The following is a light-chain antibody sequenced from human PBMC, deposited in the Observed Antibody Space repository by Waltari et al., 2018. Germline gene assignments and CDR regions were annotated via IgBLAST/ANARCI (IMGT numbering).Light chain of an antibody. CDR3: ATWDDSLNGPV. CDR1: SSNIGNYA. V-gene: IGLV1-36*01. CDR2: SND. J-gene: IGLJ2*01. Sequence: QSVLTQPPSVSEAPRQRVTISCSGSSSNIGNYAVHWYQQLPGKAPNLLIFSNDVLSSWVSDRFSGSKSGSSASLVISGLQSEDEADYYCATWDDSLNGPVFGGGTKVTVL.